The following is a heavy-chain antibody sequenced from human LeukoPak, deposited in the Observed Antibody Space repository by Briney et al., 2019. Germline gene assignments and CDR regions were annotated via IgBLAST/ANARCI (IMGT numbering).Heavy chain of an antibody. D-gene: IGHD3-3*01. CDR2: INPNSGGT. CDR1: GYTFTGYY. CDR3: ARAEKYYDPWDP. V-gene: IGHV1-2*02. J-gene: IGHJ5*02. Sequence: ASVKVSCKASGYTFTGYYMHWVRQAPGQGLEWMGWINPNSGGTNYAQKFQGRVTMTRDTSISTAYMELSRLRSDDTAVYYCARAEKYYDPWDPWGQGTLVTVSS.